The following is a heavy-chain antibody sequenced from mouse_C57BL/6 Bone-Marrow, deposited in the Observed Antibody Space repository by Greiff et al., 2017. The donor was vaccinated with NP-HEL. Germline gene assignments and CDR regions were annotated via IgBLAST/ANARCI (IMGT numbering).Heavy chain of an antibody. CDR2: IDPANGNT. CDR3: ARSRAKAVHFDY. CDR1: GFNIKNTY. Sequence: EVQLKESVAELVRPGASVKLSCTASGFNIKNTYMHWVKQRPEQGLEWIGRIDPANGNTKYAPKFQGKATITADTSSNTAYLQLSSLTSEDTAISYCARSRAKAVHFDYWGKGTTLTVST. J-gene: IGHJ2*01. V-gene: IGHV14-3*01. D-gene: IGHD3-3*01.